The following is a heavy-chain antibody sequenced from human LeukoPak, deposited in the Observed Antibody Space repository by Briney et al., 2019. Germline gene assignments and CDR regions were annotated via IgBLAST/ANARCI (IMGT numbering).Heavy chain of an antibody. D-gene: IGHD6-13*01. Sequence: GGSLRLSCAASGFTFSSYAMHWARQAPGKGLEWVAVISYDGSNKYYADSVKGRFTISRDNSKSTLFLQMNSLRAEDTAVYYCARAGGAAADTPYFDSWGQETLVTVSS. CDR2: ISYDGSNK. CDR3: ARAGGAAADTPYFDS. V-gene: IGHV3-30*04. J-gene: IGHJ4*02. CDR1: GFTFSSYA.